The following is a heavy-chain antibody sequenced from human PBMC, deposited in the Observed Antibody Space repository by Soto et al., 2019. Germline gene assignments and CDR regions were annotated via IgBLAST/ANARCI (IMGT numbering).Heavy chain of an antibody. CDR2: VFYTGRA. V-gene: IGHV4-59*01. D-gene: IGHD4-4*01. J-gene: IGHJ6*02. CDR1: GRSPGSYY. Sequence: SETLTVTCTLSGRSPGSYYWRRISQPLGKGLEWIGYVFYTGRANYNASLKSRVSISLDTSNYQFSLTLSSVTAADTAVYYCARDGDGRMTTNPYYYNGMDVWGPGTTVTVS. CDR3: ARDGDGRMTTNPYYYNGMDV.